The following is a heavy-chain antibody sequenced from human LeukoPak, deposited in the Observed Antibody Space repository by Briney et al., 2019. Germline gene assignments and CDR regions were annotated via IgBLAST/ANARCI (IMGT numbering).Heavy chain of an antibody. J-gene: IGHJ4*02. Sequence: PGGSLRLSWAASGFMFSSYWMAWVRQAPGKGLEWVASIKEDGSEENYVDSIKGRLTISRDNGKNSLYLQMNSLRAEDTAVYYCARDSHRLNSMIRGVVIDYWGQGILVTVSS. D-gene: IGHD3-10*01. CDR2: IKEDGSEE. CDR1: GFMFSSYW. V-gene: IGHV3-7*04. CDR3: ARDSHRLNSMIRGVVIDY.